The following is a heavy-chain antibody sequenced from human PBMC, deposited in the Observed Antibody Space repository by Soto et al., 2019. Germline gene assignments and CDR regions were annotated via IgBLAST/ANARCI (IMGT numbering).Heavy chain of an antibody. V-gene: IGHV4-34*01. CDR2: INHRGST. CDR3: ARDGFCTSTTCRVGNWFDP. J-gene: IGHJ5*02. D-gene: IGHD2-2*01. CDR1: GGSFSGYY. Sequence: TLSLTCVVYGGSFSGYYWSWIRQSPGKGLEWIGGINHRGSTNYNPSLESRVTISVDTSKNQFSLKLPSVTAADTAMYYCARDGFCTSTTCRVGNWFDPWGQGTLVTVSS.